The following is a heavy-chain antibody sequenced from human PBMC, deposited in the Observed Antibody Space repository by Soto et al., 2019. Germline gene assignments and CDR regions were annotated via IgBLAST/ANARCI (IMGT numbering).Heavy chain of an antibody. V-gene: IGHV1-69*13. J-gene: IGHJ4*02. D-gene: IGHD5-12*01. CDR3: ARTEMATIKPLIY. CDR2: IIPIFGTA. Sequence: ASVKVPCKASGGTFSSYAISWVRQAPGQGLEWMGGIIPIFGTANYAQKFQGRVTITADESTSTAYMELSSLRSEDTAVYYCARTEMATIKPLIYCGQGTMVTVYS. CDR1: GGTFSSYA.